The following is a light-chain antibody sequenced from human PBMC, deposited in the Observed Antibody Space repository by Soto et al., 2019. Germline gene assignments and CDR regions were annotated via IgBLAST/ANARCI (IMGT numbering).Light chain of an antibody. CDR2: DVS. Sequence: DIQMTQSPSSLSASVGDRVTITCRASQRISNFLNWYQQRPGKAPYXLISDVSSLERGVPSRFSGSGSGTELTITISSMQPDDCETFYCQQYNGYSRTFGQGTKVDIK. J-gene: IGKJ1*01. CDR1: QRISNF. V-gene: IGKV1-5*01. CDR3: QQYNGYSRT.